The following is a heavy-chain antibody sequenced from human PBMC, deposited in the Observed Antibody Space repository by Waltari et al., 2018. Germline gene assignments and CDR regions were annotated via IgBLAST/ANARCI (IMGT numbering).Heavy chain of an antibody. V-gene: IGHV4-34*01. CDR2: INYSGDA. J-gene: IGHJ6*02. D-gene: IGHD1-26*01. CDR3: AGGTIGSGSYYDGGMDV. CDR1: GGSCNTYS. Sequence: QVQLQQWGAGLLKPSETLSLTCDVYGGSCNTYSRAWIRQPPEKGLEWIGEINYSGDANYNPSLKSRVTISVDTSKNRFSLKLNSVTAADTAVYYCAGGTIGSGSYYDGGMDVWGQGTTVTVSS.